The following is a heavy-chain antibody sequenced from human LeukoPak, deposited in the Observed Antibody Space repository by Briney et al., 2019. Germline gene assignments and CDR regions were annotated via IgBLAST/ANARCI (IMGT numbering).Heavy chain of an antibody. J-gene: IGHJ3*02. D-gene: IGHD6-19*01. V-gene: IGHV1-2*02. CDR1: GYTFTGYY. Sequence: ASVKVSCKASGYTFTGYYMHWVRQAPGQGLEWMGWINPNSGGTNYAQKFQGRVTMTRDTSISTAYMELSRLRSDDTAVYYCASWIAVAGTGADAFDIWGQGTIVTVSS. CDR2: INPNSGGT. CDR3: ASWIAVAGTGADAFDI.